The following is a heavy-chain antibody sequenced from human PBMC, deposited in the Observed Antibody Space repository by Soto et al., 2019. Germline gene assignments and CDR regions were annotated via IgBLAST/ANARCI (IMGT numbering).Heavy chain of an antibody. V-gene: IGHV4-59*02. CDR3: ARWGHPAVKAYDI. J-gene: IGHJ3*02. CDR1: GASVSNYY. CDR2: IHYTGDS. Sequence: QVQLQESGPGLMEPSETLSLTCTVSGASVSNYYWNWVRQPPGKGLEWIGYIHYTGDSKQNPSLKSRVTMSVDTPKNQFSLKMTSVTAADTAVYYCARWGHPAVKAYDIWGQGAMVTVSS. D-gene: IGHD2-21*01.